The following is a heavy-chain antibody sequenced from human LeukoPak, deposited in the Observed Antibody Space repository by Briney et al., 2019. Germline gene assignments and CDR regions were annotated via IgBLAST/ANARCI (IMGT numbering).Heavy chain of an antibody. Sequence: ALVKVSCKASGGTFSSYTISWVRQAPGQGLEWMGRIIPILGIANYAQKFQGRVTITADQSTSTAYMELSSLRSEDTAVYYCASQTGGTQFDYWGQGTLVTVSS. CDR2: IIPILGIA. J-gene: IGHJ4*02. D-gene: IGHD7-27*01. CDR3: ASQTGGTQFDY. CDR1: GGTFSSYT. V-gene: IGHV1-69*02.